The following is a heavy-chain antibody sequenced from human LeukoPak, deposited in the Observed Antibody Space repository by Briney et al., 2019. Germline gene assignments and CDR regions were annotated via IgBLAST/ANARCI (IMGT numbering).Heavy chain of an antibody. Sequence: PGGSLRLSCAASGFTFSSYCMNWVRQAPGKGLEWVSSISTSSGYIYYADSMKGRFTISRDNAKNSLYLQMNGLTAEDTAVYYCASTGGYSYGYRYWGQGTLVTVSS. V-gene: IGHV3-21*01. CDR2: ISTSSGYI. J-gene: IGHJ4*02. D-gene: IGHD5-18*01. CDR3: ASTGGYSYGYRY. CDR1: GFTFSSYC.